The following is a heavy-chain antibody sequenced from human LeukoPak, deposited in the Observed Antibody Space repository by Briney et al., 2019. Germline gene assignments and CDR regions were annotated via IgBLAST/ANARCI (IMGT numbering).Heavy chain of an antibody. Sequence: GGSLRLSCAASGFTFNNYWMSWVRQAPGKGLEWVSAISGSGGSTYYADSVKGRFTISRDNANNSLYLQMNSLSPEDTAVYYCARDPHNVAANWFDPWGQGALVTVSS. D-gene: IGHD6-13*01. J-gene: IGHJ5*02. CDR1: GFTFNNYW. V-gene: IGHV3-23*01. CDR3: ARDPHNVAANWFDP. CDR2: ISGSGGST.